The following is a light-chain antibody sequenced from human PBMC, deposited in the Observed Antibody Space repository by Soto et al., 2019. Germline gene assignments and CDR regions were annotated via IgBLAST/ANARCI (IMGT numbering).Light chain of an antibody. CDR2: RIN. J-gene: IGLJ3*02. V-gene: IGLV1-47*01. CDR3: AAWDDSLSGPV. Sequence: QSVLTQPPSASGTPGQRVTISCSGSSSNIGSNYVYWYQQLPGTAPKLLIYRINQQPSGVPDRFSGSKSGTSGSLAIVGLRADYEAAWYCAAWDDSLSGPVFGGGTTQPVL. CDR1: SSNIGSNY.